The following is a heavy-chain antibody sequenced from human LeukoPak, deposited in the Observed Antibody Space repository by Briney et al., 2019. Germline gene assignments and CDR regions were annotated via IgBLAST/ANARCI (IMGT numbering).Heavy chain of an antibody. CDR1: GYAFTSYG. CDR3: ARVSTGPDSSGWYYFDY. CDR2: ISAYNGNT. Sequence: ASVKVSCKASGYAFTSYGISWVRQAPGQGLEWMGWISAYNGNTNYAQKLQGRVTMTTDTSTSTAYMELSRLRSDDTAVYYCARVSTGPDSSGWYYFDYWGQGTLVTVSS. J-gene: IGHJ4*02. V-gene: IGHV1-18*01. D-gene: IGHD6-19*01.